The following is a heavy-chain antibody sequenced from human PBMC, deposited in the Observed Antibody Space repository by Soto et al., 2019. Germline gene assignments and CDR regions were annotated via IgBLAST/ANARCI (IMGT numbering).Heavy chain of an antibody. CDR3: ARDRVGALDV. CDR1: VGSISSGDYY. D-gene: IGHD1-26*01. CDR2: IYYSGST. J-gene: IGHJ6*01. V-gene: IGHV4-30-4*01. Sequence: SETLSLTCTVSVGSISSGDYYWSWIRQPPGKGLEWIGYIYYSGSTYYNPSLKSRVTISVDTSKNQFSLKLSSVTAADTAVYYCARDRVGALDVWGQGTTVTVSS.